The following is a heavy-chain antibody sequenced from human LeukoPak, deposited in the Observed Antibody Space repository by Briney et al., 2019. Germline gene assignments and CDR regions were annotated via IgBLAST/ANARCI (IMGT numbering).Heavy chain of an antibody. Sequence: PGGSLRLSCAASGFTFSSYAMNWVRQAPGKGLEWVSAIGGSGGNTNYADSVKGRFTISRDNSKNTLYLQMNSLRAEDTAVYYCAKDQLGPIVLMVYAPVDYWGQGTLVTVSS. V-gene: IGHV3-23*01. CDR3: AKDQLGPIVLMVYAPVDY. CDR1: GFTFSSYA. CDR2: IGGSGGNT. J-gene: IGHJ4*02. D-gene: IGHD2-8*01.